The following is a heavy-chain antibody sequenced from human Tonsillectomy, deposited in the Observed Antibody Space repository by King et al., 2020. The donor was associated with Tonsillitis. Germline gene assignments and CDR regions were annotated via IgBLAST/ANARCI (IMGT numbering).Heavy chain of an antibody. CDR3: AKGECYGSGSYLHYFDY. CDR1: GFTFDDYA. Sequence: VQLVESGGGLVQPGRSLRLSCAASGFTFDDYAMHWVRQAPGKGLEWVSGISWNSGSIGYADSVKGRFTISRDNAKNSLYLQMNSLRAEDTALYYCAKGECYGSGSYLHYFDYWGQGTLVTVSS. V-gene: IGHV3-9*01. D-gene: IGHD3-10*01. J-gene: IGHJ4*02. CDR2: ISWNSGSI.